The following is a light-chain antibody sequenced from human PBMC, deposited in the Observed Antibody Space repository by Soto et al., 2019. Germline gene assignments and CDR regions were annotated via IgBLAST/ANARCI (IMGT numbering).Light chain of an antibody. Sequence: QSALTQPASVSGSPGQSITISCTGTSSDAGSYNLVSWYQQHPGKAPKLMIYEGNKRPSGVSNRFSGSKSANTASLTISGLQTEDEADYYCCSYAGTNTFVFGIGTKVTVL. V-gene: IGLV2-23*01. CDR3: CSYAGTNTFV. CDR2: EGN. CDR1: SSDAGSYNL. J-gene: IGLJ1*01.